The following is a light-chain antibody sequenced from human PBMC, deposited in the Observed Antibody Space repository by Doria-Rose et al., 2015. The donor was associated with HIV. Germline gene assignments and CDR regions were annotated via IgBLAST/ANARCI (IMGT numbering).Light chain of an antibody. CDR2: KAS. CDR3: QQYNSYSPYT. CDR1: QIIDNS. V-gene: IGKV1-5*03. Sequence: CRASQIIDNSLAWYQQKPGKAPNLLIYKASSLESGVPSRFSGSGSGREFTLTISSLQPDDFATYYCQQYNSYSPYTFGQRTKLEIK. J-gene: IGKJ2*01.